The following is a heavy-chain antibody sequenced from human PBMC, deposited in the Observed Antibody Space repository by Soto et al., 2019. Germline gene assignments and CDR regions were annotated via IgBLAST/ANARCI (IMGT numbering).Heavy chain of an antibody. Sequence: QVQLVESGGGVVQPGRSLRLSCAASGFTFSSYGMHWVRQAPGKGLQWVAVIWYDGSNKYYADSVKGRFTISRDNSKNTLYLQMNSLRAEDTAVYYCARSYDPGGGMDVWGQGTTVTVSS. CDR1: GFTFSSYG. J-gene: IGHJ6*02. CDR3: ARSYDPGGGMDV. CDR2: IWYDGSNK. D-gene: IGHD5-12*01. V-gene: IGHV3-33*01.